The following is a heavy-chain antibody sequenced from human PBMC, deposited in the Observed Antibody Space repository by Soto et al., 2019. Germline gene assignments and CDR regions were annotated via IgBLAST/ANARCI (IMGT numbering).Heavy chain of an antibody. CDR1: GGTFSSYA. CDR3: ARRGPYYDILTGYESNWFAP. V-gene: IGHV1-69*13. D-gene: IGHD3-9*01. J-gene: IGHJ5*02. CDR2: IIPIFGTA. Sequence: GASVKVSCKASGGTFSSYAISWVRQAPGQGLEWMGGIIPIFGTANYAQKFQGRVTITADESTSTAYMELSSLRSEDTAVYYCARRGPYYDILTGYESNWFAPWGQGTLVTVSS.